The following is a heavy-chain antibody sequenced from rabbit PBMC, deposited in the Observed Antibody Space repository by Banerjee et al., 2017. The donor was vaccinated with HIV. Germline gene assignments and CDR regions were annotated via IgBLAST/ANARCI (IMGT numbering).Heavy chain of an antibody. CDR3: AKNNGGWDFKL. J-gene: IGHJ4*01. CDR2: IYAGSAGTT. Sequence: QEQLEESGGDLVKPEGSLTLTCTASVFSFSSTYYMCWVRQAPGKGLEWIGCIYAGSAGTTYYASWAKGRFTISKTSSTTVTLHMTSLTAADTATYFCAKNNGGWDFKLWGPGTLVTVS. CDR1: VFSFSSTYY. V-gene: IGHV1S45*01. D-gene: IGHD5-1*01.